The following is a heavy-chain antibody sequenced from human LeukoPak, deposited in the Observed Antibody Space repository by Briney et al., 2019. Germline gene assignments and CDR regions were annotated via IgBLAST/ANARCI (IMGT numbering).Heavy chain of an antibody. D-gene: IGHD3-10*01. Sequence: GGSLRLSCAASGFTFSNACMSWVRQAPGKGLEWVGRIKSKAAGGTTDYAAPVQGRFTISRDDSENTLYLHMNSLKTEDAAVYYCIVGGSYYTYWGQGTLVTVSS. V-gene: IGHV3-15*01. CDR2: IKSKAAGGTT. J-gene: IGHJ4*02. CDR1: GFTFSNAC. CDR3: IVGGSYYTY.